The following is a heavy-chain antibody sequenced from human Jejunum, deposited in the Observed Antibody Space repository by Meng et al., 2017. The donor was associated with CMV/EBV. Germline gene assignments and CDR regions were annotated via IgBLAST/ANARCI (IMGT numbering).Heavy chain of an antibody. D-gene: IGHD5-24*01. V-gene: IGHV3-53*05. Sequence: LSSNFVSWVRQALGKGLEWVSVIYSGGTTYYTESVNGRFTISRDGSKKMVYLQINSLRPEYTAMYYCARDLGPKHDYNWRAFDIWGQGTMVTVSS. CDR2: IYSGGTT. CDR1: LSSNF. J-gene: IGHJ3*02. CDR3: ARDLGPKHDYNWRAFDI.